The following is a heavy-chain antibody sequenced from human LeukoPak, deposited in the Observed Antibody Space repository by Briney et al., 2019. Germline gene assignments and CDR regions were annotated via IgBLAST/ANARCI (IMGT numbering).Heavy chain of an antibody. CDR2: MNPNSGNT. D-gene: IGHD6-6*01. CDR1: GYTFTSYD. Sequence: ASMKLSCKASGYTFTSYDINWVRQATGQGLEWVGWMNPNSGNTGYAQKFQGRVTMTRNTSISTAYMELSSLRSEDTAVYYRARAPPYSSSPGNDYWGQGTLVTVSS. J-gene: IGHJ4*02. CDR3: ARAPPYSSSPGNDY. V-gene: IGHV1-8*01.